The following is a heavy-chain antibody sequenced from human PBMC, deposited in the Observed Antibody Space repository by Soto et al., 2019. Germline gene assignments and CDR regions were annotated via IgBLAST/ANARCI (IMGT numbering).Heavy chain of an antibody. D-gene: IGHD6-25*01. CDR1: GFTFRSYE. Sequence: EVQLVESGGGLVQPGGSLRLSCAASGFTFRSYEMNWVRQAPGKGLEWVSYSSNSGEIINYADSVKGRFTISRDHAKNSLYLQINSLRAEDTALYYCARRSASYYFDYWGQGPLVTVSS. CDR2: SSNSGEII. CDR3: ARRSASYYFDY. J-gene: IGHJ4*02. V-gene: IGHV3-48*03.